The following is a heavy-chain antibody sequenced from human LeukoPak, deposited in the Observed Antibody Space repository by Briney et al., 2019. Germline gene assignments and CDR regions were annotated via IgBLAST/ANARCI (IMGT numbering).Heavy chain of an antibody. D-gene: IGHD3-22*01. CDR1: GYSFTSYW. Sequence: TGESLKISCKGSGYSFTSYWIGWVRQMPGKGPEWMGIIYPGDSDTRYSPSFQGQVTISADKSISTAYLQWSSLKASDTTMYYCARLGRYYYDSSGYYYADYWGQGTLVTVSS. CDR3: ARLGRYYYDSSGYYYADY. V-gene: IGHV5-51*03. J-gene: IGHJ4*02. CDR2: IYPGDSDT.